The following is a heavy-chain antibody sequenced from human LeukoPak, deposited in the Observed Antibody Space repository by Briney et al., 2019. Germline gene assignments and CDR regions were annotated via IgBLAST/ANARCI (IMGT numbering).Heavy chain of an antibody. D-gene: IGHD6-19*01. CDR1: GFTFSSYG. Sequence: PGGSLRLSCAASGFTFSSYGMHWVRQAPGKGLEWVAVISYDGSNKYYADSVKGRFTISRDNSKNTLYLQMNSLRAEDTAVYYCALGYSSGWYYNYWGQGTLVTVSS. J-gene: IGHJ4*02. CDR3: ALGYSSGWYYNY. CDR2: ISYDGSNK. V-gene: IGHV3-30*03.